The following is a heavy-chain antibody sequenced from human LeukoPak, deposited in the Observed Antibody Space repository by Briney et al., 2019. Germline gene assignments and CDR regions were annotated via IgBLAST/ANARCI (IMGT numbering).Heavy chain of an antibody. V-gene: IGHV5-51*01. CDR3: ARLRVTSGSPQYFYFYGMDV. CDR2: IYPGDSDT. J-gene: IGHJ6*02. D-gene: IGHD1-26*01. CDR1: GYSFTSYW. Sequence: GESLKISCKGSGYSFTSYWIGWVRQMPGKGLEWMGIIYPGDSDTRYSPSFQGQVTISADKSISTAYLQWSSLKASDTAMYYCARLRVTSGSPQYFYFYGMDVWGQGTTVTVSS.